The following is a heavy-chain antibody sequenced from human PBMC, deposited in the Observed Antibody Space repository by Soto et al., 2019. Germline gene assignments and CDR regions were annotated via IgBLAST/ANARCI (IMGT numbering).Heavy chain of an antibody. Sequence: QVQLVQSGAEVKKPEASVKVSCKVSGYTFTNYAMHWVRQAPGQRLEWMGWINAGNGNTKYSQKFQGRVTITRDTSASTAYMELSSLRSEDTAVYYCARGGSLYWYFDLWGRGTLVTVSS. CDR1: GYTFTNYA. J-gene: IGHJ2*01. CDR2: INAGNGNT. D-gene: IGHD1-26*01. V-gene: IGHV1-3*01. CDR3: ARGGSLYWYFDL.